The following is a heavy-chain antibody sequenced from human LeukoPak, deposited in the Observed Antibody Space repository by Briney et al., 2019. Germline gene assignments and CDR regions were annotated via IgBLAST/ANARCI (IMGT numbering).Heavy chain of an antibody. CDR3: AKNRRGIAPPGNYCYYMDV. V-gene: IGHV4-61*02. D-gene: IGHD6-13*01. CDR2: IHTSGST. Sequence: SETLSLTCTVSGVSINTDFYYWSWIRQPAGKGLEWIGRIHTSGSTNYNPSLKSRVSISLDTSKNQFSLNLRSVTAAATAVYYCAKNRRGIAPPGNYCYYMDVWGKGTTVTISS. CDR1: GVSINTDFYY. J-gene: IGHJ6*03.